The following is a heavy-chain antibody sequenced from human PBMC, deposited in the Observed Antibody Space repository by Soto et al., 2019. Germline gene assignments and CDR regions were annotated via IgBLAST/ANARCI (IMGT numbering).Heavy chain of an antibody. V-gene: IGHV1-8*01. CDR2: MNPNSGNT. CDR1: GYTFTSYD. CDR3: ARGAVDIVATIDYYYYYGMDV. J-gene: IGHJ6*02. D-gene: IGHD5-12*01. Sequence: DSVKVSCKASGYTFTSYDINWVRQATGQGLEWMGWMNPNSGNTGYAQKFQGRVTMTRNTSISTAYMELSSLRSEDTAVYYCARGAVDIVATIDYYYYYGMDVWGQGTTVTVSS.